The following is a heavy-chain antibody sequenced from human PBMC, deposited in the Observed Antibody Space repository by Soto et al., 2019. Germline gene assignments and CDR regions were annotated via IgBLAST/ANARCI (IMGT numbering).Heavy chain of an antibody. V-gene: IGHV3-15*07. CDR2: VKSKVDGETI. CDR1: GFTFNGAW. Sequence: EVQLVESAGGLVEPGGSLRLSCAASGFTFNGAWMNWVRQGPGKGLEWVGRVKSKVDGETIDYAAPVKGRFTISRDDSRNTVYLQMNSLSTEDTAMYYCAADLPDWGAYAFDYWGQGALVTVSS. CDR3: AADLPDWGAYAFDY. D-gene: IGHD3-16*01. J-gene: IGHJ4*02.